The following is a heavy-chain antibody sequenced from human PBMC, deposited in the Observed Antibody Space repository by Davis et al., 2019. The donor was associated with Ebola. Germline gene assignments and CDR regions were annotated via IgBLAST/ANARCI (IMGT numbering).Heavy chain of an antibody. D-gene: IGHD6-6*01. Sequence: ASVKVSCKASGYTFTGYYMHWVRQAPGQGLEWMGWINPNSGGTNYAQKFQGRVTMTRDTSISTAYMELSSLRSEDTAVYYCAREGEYSSSPDYWGQGTLVTVSS. CDR1: GYTFTGYY. J-gene: IGHJ4*02. CDR2: INPNSGGT. V-gene: IGHV1-2*02. CDR3: AREGEYSSSPDY.